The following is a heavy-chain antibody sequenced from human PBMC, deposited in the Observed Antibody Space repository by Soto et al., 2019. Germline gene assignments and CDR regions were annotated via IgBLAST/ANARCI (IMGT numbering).Heavy chain of an antibody. D-gene: IGHD2-2*01. CDR3: ARNLYCSSTSGYLPSYYYGMDV. V-gene: IGHV1-69*06. J-gene: IGHJ6*02. CDR1: GGTFSSYA. CDR2: IIPIFGTA. Sequence: QVQLVQSGAEVKKPGSSVKVSCKASGGTFSSYAISWVRQAPGQGLEWMGGIIPIFGTANYAQQFQVRVTLTADKSPSKAYMELSSLRSEDTAVYYCARNLYCSSTSGYLPSYYYGMDVWGQGTTVTVSS.